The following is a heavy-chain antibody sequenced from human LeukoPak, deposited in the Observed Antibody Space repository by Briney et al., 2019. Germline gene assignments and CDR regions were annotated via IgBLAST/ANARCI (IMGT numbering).Heavy chain of an antibody. CDR3: TTDGVGVEGATYDN. J-gene: IGHJ4*02. CDR1: GFTFINAW. CDR2: IKAKAHGGTI. V-gene: IGHV3-15*01. Sequence: GGSLRLSCAASGFTFINAWMARVRQAPGKGLEWVGRIKAKAHGGTIEYAAPVKGRFTISRDDSKNTLYLQMNSLKTEDTAVYYCTTDGVGVEGATYDNWGQGTLVTVSS. D-gene: IGHD1-26*01.